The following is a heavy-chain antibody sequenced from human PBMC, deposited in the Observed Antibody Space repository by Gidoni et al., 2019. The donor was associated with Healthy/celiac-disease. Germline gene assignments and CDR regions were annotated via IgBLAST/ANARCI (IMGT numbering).Heavy chain of an antibody. CDR3: ARVPQTKWELPSSWFDP. V-gene: IGHV3-7*01. D-gene: IGHD1-26*01. CDR1: GFTFSSYW. J-gene: IGHJ5*02. CDR2: IKQDGSEK. Sequence: EVQLVESGGGLVQPGGSLRLSCAASGFTFSSYWMSWVRQAPGKGLEWVANIKQDGSEKYYVDSVKGRFTISRDNAKNSLYLQMNSLRAEDTAVYYCARVPQTKWELPSSWFDPWGQGTLVTVSS.